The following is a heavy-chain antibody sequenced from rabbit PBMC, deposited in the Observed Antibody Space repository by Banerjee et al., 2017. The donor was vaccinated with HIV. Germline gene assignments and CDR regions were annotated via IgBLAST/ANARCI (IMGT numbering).Heavy chain of an antibody. D-gene: IGHD7-1*01. CDR1: GFSFSSRYW. J-gene: IGHJ3*01. CDR3: ARDAGGDGYSNDL. V-gene: IGHV1S45*01. Sequence: QEQLEESGGDLVKPEGSLTITCTASGFSFSSRYWICWVRQAPGKGLEWIGCMNAGTSSGNTYYASWVNGRFTISKTSSTTVTLQMTSLTAADTATYFCARDAGGDGYSNDLWGQGTLVTVS. CDR2: MNAGTSSGNT.